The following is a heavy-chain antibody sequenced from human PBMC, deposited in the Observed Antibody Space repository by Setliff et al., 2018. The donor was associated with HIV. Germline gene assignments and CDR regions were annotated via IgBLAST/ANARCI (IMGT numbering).Heavy chain of an antibody. CDR1: GFSLNTPGMR. Sequence: SGPTLVNPTQTLTLTCTFSGFSLNTPGMRVSWIRQPPGKALEWLALIYWDDDKRYSPSLKSRLTITKDTSKNQVVLTMTNMDAVDTATYYCAHGSRSSSWYPDAFDIWGQGTMVTVSS. D-gene: IGHD6-13*01. J-gene: IGHJ3*02. CDR2: IYWDDDK. V-gene: IGHV2-5*08. CDR3: AHGSRSSSWYPDAFDI.